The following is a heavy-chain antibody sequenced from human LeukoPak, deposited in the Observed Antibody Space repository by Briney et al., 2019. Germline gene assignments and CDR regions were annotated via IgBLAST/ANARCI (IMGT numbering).Heavy chain of an antibody. CDR3: ARPRGTYNDYSGYFDY. D-gene: IGHD3-16*01. CDR1: GITFSSYS. Sequence: GGALRLSCAASGITFSSYSMNWVRQAPRKGLEWGSSISSSSSYRYYADSVKGRFTISRDNAKNSLYLQINSLKAEDTAVYYCARPRGTYNDYSGYFDYWGQGTLVTVSS. CDR2: ISSSSSYR. V-gene: IGHV3-21*01. J-gene: IGHJ4*02.